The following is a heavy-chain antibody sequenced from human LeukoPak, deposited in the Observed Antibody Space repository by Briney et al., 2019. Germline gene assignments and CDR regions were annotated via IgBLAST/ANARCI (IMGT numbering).Heavy chain of an antibody. V-gene: IGHV3-21*01. CDR2: ISSSSNYI. D-gene: IGHD3-22*01. CDR1: GFTFSSYS. Sequence: PGGSLRLSCAVSGFTFSSYSLNWVRQAPGKGLEWVSSISSSSNYIYYTDSVKGRFTISRDNAQNSLYLQMDSLRAEDMAVYYCAKSYYYDSSASGFDYWGQGTLVTVSS. J-gene: IGHJ4*02. CDR3: AKSYYYDSSASGFDY.